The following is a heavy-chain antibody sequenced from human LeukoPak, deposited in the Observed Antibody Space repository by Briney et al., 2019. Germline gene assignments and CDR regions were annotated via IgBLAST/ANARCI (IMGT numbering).Heavy chain of an antibody. CDR3: ARNYDFWSGLSIDYYYYYMDV. J-gene: IGHJ6*03. V-gene: IGHV3-30*02. Sequence: PGGSLRLSCAASGFTFSSYGMHWVRQAPGKGLEWVAFIRYDGSNKYYADSVKGRLTISRDNSKNTLYLQMNSLRAEDTAVYYCARNYDFWSGLSIDYYYYYMDVWGKGTTVTVSS. D-gene: IGHD3-3*01. CDR1: GFTFSSYG. CDR2: IRYDGSNK.